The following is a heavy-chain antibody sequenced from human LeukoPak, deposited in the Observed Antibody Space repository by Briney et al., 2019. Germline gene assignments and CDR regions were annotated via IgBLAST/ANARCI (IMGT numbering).Heavy chain of an antibody. CDR1: GFTFSSYA. CDR3: AKDEFLHCSSPSCQPPDY. CDR2: ISGSGGST. J-gene: IGHJ4*02. V-gene: IGHV3-23*01. D-gene: IGHD2-2*01. Sequence: GGSLRLSCAASGFTFSSYAMSWVRQAPGKGLEWVSAISGSGGSTYYADSVKGRFTISRDNSKNTLYLQMNSLRAEDTAVYYCAKDEFLHCSSPSCQPPDYWGQGTLVTVSS.